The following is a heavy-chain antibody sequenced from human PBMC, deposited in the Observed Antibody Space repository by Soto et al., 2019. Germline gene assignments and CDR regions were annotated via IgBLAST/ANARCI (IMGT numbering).Heavy chain of an antibody. CDR1: GGSISSSNW. CDR3: ARDPSLRFLEWLSDYYYYGMDV. D-gene: IGHD3-3*01. V-gene: IGHV4-4*02. J-gene: IGHJ6*04. CDR2: IYHSGST. Sequence: SETLSLTCAVSGGSISSSNWWSWVRQPPGKGLEWIGEIYHSGSTNYNPSLKSRVTISVDKSKNQFSLKLSSVTAADTAVYYCARDPSLRFLEWLSDYYYYGMDVWGKGTTVTVSS.